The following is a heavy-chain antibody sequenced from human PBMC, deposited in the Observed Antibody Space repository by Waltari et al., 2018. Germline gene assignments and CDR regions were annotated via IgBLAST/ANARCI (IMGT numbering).Heavy chain of an antibody. J-gene: IGHJ1*01. CDR3: ERRSSSWYFQH. V-gene: IGHV1-69*01. CDR1: GGTFSSYA. Sequence: QVQLVQSGAEVKKPGSSVKVSCKASGGTFSSYAISWVRQAPGQGLEWMGGISRILGTANYAQKLQGRVTTTADETTSTAYRERSSRRCEDTGVYYWERRSSSWYFQHWGQGTLVTVSS. CDR2: ISRILGTA. D-gene: IGHD6-13*01.